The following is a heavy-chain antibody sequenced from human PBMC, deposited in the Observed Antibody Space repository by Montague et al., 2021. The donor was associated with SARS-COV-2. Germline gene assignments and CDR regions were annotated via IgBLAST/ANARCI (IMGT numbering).Heavy chain of an antibody. CDR1: GFSISSGYY. Sequence: SETLSLTCSVSGFSISSGYYWGWIRQTPGKGLEWIGSRYQNGATYYSPSLNRPVTILLDTPKNQFSLSLTSVTAADTAVYYCARSGVGIFDFSYFDSWGQGSLVIVSS. D-gene: IGHD3-3*01. J-gene: IGHJ4*02. V-gene: IGHV4-38-2*02. CDR3: ARSGVGIFDFSYFDS. CDR2: RYQNGAT.